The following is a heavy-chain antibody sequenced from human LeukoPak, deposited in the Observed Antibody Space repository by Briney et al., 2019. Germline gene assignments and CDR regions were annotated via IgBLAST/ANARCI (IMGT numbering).Heavy chain of an antibody. CDR1: GFTFSSYA. V-gene: IGHV3-23*01. J-gene: IGHJ4*02. CDR3: AKESTSTMVRGVMDY. Sequence: PGGSLRLSCAASGFTFSSYAMSWVRQAPGKGVEWVSAISGSGGSTYYADSVKGRFTISRDNSKNTLYLQMNNLRINDPAVDYCAKESTSTMVRGVMDYWGQGTLVTVSS. D-gene: IGHD3-10*01. CDR2: ISGSGGST.